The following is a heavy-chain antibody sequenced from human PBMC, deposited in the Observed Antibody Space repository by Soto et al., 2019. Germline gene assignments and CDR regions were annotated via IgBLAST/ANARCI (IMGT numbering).Heavy chain of an antibody. V-gene: IGHV4-59*01. CDR2: IYYSGVT. D-gene: IGHD3-10*01. Sequence: QVQLQESGPGLVKPSETLSLTCTVSGGSISSYYWSWIRQPPEKGLEWIGFIYYSGVTNDNPSLKSRVTMSIDTSKNQFSLKLSSVTAADTAVYYCARGPGSGSYWVEYWGQGTLVTVSS. CDR3: ARGPGSGSYWVEY. J-gene: IGHJ4*02. CDR1: GGSISSYY.